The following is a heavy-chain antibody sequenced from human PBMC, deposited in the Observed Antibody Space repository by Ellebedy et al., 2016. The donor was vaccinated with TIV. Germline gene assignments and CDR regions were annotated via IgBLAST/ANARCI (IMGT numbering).Heavy chain of an antibody. CDR3: ARDAMSYRFDP. CDR1: GGVISRYY. CDR2: IYNGDNT. J-gene: IGHJ5*02. D-gene: IGHD2-2*01. Sequence: MPSETLSLTCTVSGGVISRYYWTWIRQSPGKALEWIGYIYNGDNTKYNPSLHSRVTISVDTSENHFSLKLSSVTAADTAVYYCARDAMSYRFDPWGQGTLVTVSS. V-gene: IGHV4-4*09.